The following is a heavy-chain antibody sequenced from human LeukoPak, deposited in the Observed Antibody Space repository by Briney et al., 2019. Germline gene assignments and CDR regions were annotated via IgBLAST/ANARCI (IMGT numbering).Heavy chain of an antibody. CDR3: ARDGPNVDTAMVDAFDI. CDR1: GGSISSYY. D-gene: IGHD5-18*01. V-gene: IGHV4-59*01. CDR2: IYYSGST. Sequence: SETLSLTCTVSGGSISSYYWSWIRQPPGKGLEWIGYIYYSGSTNYNPSLKSRVTISVDTSKNQFSQKLSSVTAADTAVYYCARDGPNVDTAMVDAFDIWGQGTMVTVSS. J-gene: IGHJ3*02.